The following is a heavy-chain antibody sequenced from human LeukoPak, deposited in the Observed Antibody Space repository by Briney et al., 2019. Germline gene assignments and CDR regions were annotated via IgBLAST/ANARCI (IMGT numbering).Heavy chain of an antibody. CDR1: GYTFTGYY. V-gene: IGHV1-2*02. CDR2: INPNSGGT. CDR3: ARALGYYDSSGYFDAFDI. Sequence: ASVKVSCKASGYTFTGYYMHWVRQAPGQGLEWMGWINPNSGGTNYAQKFQGRVTMTRDTSISTAYMELSRLRSDDTAVYYCARALGYYDSSGYFDAFDIWGQGTMVTVSS. D-gene: IGHD3-22*01. J-gene: IGHJ3*02.